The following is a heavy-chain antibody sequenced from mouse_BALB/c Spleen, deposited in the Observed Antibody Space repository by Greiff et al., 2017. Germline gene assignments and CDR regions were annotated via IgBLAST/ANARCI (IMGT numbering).Heavy chain of an antibody. V-gene: IGHV2-6-2*01. D-gene: IGHD2-14*01. CDR1: GFSLTSYG. CDR2: IWSDGST. Sequence: QVQLKESGPDLVAPSQSLSITCTVSGFSLTSYGVHWVRQPPGKGLEWLVVIWSDGSTTYNSALKSRLSISKDNSKSQVFLKMNSLQTDDTAMYYCARHIDRYDYYAMDYWGQGTSVTVSS. J-gene: IGHJ4*01. CDR3: ARHIDRYDYYAMDY.